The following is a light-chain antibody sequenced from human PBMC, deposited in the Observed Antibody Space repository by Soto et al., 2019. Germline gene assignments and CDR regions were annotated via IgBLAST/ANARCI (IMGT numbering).Light chain of an antibody. CDR2: DVT. J-gene: IGLJ1*01. CDR1: SSDVGGYNF. CDR3: SSYTSSTTYV. V-gene: IGLV2-14*03. Sequence: QSALTQPASVSGSPGQSITISCTGTSSDVGGYNFVSWYQQHPGKAPKVMIYDVTNRPSGVSNRFSGSKSCNTASLTISGLQAEDEADYYCSSYTSSTTYVFGTGTKVTVL.